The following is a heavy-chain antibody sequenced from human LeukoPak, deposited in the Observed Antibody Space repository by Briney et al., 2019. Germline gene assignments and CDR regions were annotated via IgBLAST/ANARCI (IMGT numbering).Heavy chain of an antibody. D-gene: IGHD3-10*01. CDR1: GGSFSGYY. J-gene: IGHJ5*02. CDR2: INHSGST. Sequence: PSETLSLTCAVYGGSFSGYYWSWIRQPPGKGLEWIGEINHSGSTNYNPSLKSRVTISVDTSKNQFSLKLSSVTAADTAVYYCAGTYYYGSGSSYFDPWGQGTLVTVSS. CDR3: AGTYYYGSGSSYFDP. V-gene: IGHV4-34*01.